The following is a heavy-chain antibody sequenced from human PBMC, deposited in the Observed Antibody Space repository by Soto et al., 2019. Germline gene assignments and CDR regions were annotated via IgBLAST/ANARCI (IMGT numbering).Heavy chain of an antibody. CDR2: IYYSGST. V-gene: IGHV4-39*01. J-gene: IGHJ3*02. Sequence: PSETLSLTCTVSGGSISSSSYYWGWIRQPPGKGLEWIGSIYYSGSTYYNPSLKSRVTISVDTSKNQFSLKLSSVTAADTAGYYCARQPSSGYSEDAFDIWGQGTMVTVSS. D-gene: IGHD3-22*01. CDR1: GGSISSSSYY. CDR3: ARQPSSGYSEDAFDI.